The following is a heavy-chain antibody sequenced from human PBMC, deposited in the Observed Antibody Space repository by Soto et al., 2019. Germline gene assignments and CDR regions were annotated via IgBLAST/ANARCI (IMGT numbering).Heavy chain of an antibody. D-gene: IGHD3-9*01. CDR2: IIPIFGTA. V-gene: IGHV1-69*13. CDR1: GGTFSSYA. CDR3: ARPILRYIYYYGMDV. Sequence: SVKVSCKASGGTFSSYAISWVRQAPGQGLEWMGGIIPIFGTANYAQKFQGRVTITADESTSTAYMELSSLRSEDTAVYYCARPILRYIYYYGMDVWGQGTTVTVYS. J-gene: IGHJ6*02.